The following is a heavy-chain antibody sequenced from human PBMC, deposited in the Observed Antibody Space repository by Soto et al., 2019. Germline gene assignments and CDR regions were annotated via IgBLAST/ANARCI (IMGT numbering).Heavy chain of an antibody. CDR3: ARAPRGGVIIVITSAQIDY. CDR2: IYYSGST. CDR1: GGSISSYY. J-gene: IGHJ4*02. Sequence: SETLSLTCTVSGGSISSYYWSWIRQPPGKGLEWIGYIYYSGSTNYNPSLKSRVTMTRDTSTSTVYMELSSLRSEDTAVYYCARAPRGGVIIVITSAQIDYWGQGTLVTVSS. V-gene: IGHV4-59*12. D-gene: IGHD3-10*01.